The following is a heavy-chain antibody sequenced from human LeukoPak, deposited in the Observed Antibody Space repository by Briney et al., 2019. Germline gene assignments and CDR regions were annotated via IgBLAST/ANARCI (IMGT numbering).Heavy chain of an antibody. CDR2: ISGGGGST. V-gene: IGHV3-23*01. J-gene: IGHJ3*02. CDR3: AKVALHHAFDI. Sequence: GGSLRLSCAASGFTFSSYWMNWDRQAPGKGLEWVSAISGGGGSTYYADSVKGRFTISRDNSKNTLYLQMNSLRAEDTAVYYCAKVALHHAFDIWGQGTMVTVSS. CDR1: GFTFSSYW.